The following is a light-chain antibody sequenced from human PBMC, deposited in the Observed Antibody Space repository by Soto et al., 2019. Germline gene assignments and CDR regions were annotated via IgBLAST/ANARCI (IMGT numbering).Light chain of an antibody. Sequence: DIQMTQSPSSVSASVGDRVTISCRASHDVRSWLAWYQQKPGKAPNLPIYGASTLQSRVPSRFSGSGSATYFTLTISSLQPEYFAAYYCQQANGDPLTCGQGTKLEIK. CDR3: QQANGDPLT. J-gene: IGKJ1*01. CDR1: HDVRSW. CDR2: GAS. V-gene: IGKV1-12*02.